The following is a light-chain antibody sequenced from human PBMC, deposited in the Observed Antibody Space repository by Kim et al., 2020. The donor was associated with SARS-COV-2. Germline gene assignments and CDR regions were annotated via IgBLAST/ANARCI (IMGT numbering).Light chain of an antibody. J-gene: IGLJ2*01. CDR1: NIGGKR. CDR2: YYR. Sequence: PGKTAICTCGVNNIGGKRVQWYQQKPGQAPVLVISYYRDRPSGIPERFSGSNSGNTATLTINGVEAGDEADYYCQVWDNRSDHAIFGGGTQLTVL. V-gene: IGLV3-21*04. CDR3: QVWDNRSDHAI.